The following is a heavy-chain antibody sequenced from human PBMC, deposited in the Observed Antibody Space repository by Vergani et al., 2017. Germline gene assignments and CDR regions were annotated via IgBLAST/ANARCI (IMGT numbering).Heavy chain of an antibody. CDR1: GFTFSSYA. V-gene: IGHV3-30*01. Sequence: QVQLVESGGGVVQPGRSLRLSCAASGFTFSSYAMHWVRQAPGKGLEWVAVISYDGSNKYYADSVKGRFTISRDNSKNTLYLQMNSLRAEDTAVYYWARDHRRGSVSSTYYYDSSGYYWVPYYWGQGTLVTVSS. J-gene: IGHJ4*02. CDR2: ISYDGSNK. D-gene: IGHD3-22*01. CDR3: ARDHRRGSVSSTYYYDSSGYYWVPYY.